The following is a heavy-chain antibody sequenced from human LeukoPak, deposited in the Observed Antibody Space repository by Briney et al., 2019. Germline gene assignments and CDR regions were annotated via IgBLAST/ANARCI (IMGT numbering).Heavy chain of an antibody. V-gene: IGHV4-34*01. J-gene: IGHJ5*02. CDR2: INHSGST. Sequence: SETLSLTCAVYGGSFSGYYWSWIRQPPGKGLEWIGEINHSGSTNYNPSLKSRVTISVDTSKNQFSLKLSSVTAADTAVYYCARDYYGSGSYYDRGYDPWGQGTLVTVSS. CDR1: GGSFSGYY. D-gene: IGHD3-10*01. CDR3: ARDYYGSGSYYDRGYDP.